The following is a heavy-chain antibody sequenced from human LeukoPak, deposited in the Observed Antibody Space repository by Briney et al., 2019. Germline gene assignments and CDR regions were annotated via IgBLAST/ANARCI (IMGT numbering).Heavy chain of an antibody. Sequence: PGGSLRLSSAASGFTFSSAWMSWVRQAPGKGLEWVGRIKSKTDGGTTDYAAPVKGRFTISRDDSKNTLYLQMNSLKTEDTAVYYCTSYPSYYGSGSRLYYFDYWGQGTLVTVSS. V-gene: IGHV3-15*01. CDR2: IKSKTDGGTT. D-gene: IGHD3-10*01. CDR1: GFTFSSAW. CDR3: TSYPSYYGSGSRLYYFDY. J-gene: IGHJ4*02.